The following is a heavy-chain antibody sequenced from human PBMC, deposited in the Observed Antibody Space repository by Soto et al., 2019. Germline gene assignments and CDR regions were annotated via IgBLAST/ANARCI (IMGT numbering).Heavy chain of an antibody. CDR2: IYYSGST. CDR3: ARGPGYSSSWSYYYYYGMDV. D-gene: IGHD6-13*01. CDR1: GGSISSGGYY. J-gene: IGHJ6*02. V-gene: IGHV4-31*03. Sequence: QVQRQESGPGLVKPSQTLSLTCTVSGGSISSGGYYWSWIRQHPGKGLEWIGYIYYSGSTYYNPSLKSRVTISVDTSKNQFSLKLSSVTAADTAVYYCARGPGYSSSWSYYYYYGMDVWGQGTTVTVSS.